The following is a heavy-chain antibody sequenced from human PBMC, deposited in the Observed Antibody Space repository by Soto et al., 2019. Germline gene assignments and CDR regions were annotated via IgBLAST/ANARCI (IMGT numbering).Heavy chain of an antibody. V-gene: IGHV4-34*01. D-gene: IGHD3-10*01. J-gene: IGHJ6*02. Sequence: SETLSLTCAVYGGSFSGYYWSWIRQPPGKGLEWIGEINHSGSTNYNPSLKSRVTISVDTSKNQFSLKLSSVTAADTAVYYCARGYSLLWFGELSAGGMDVWGQGTNVTVSS. CDR2: INHSGST. CDR3: ARGYSLLWFGELSAGGMDV. CDR1: GGSFSGYY.